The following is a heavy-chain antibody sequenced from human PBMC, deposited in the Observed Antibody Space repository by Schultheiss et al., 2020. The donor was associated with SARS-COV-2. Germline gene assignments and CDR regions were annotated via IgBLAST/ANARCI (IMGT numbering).Heavy chain of an antibody. V-gene: IGHV3-NL1*01. CDR1: GFTFSTFA. Sequence: GGSLRLSCAASGFTFSTFAMHWVRQAPGKGLEWVSGINWNGGSTGYADSVKGRFTISRDNSKNTLYLQMNSLRPEDTAIYYCARDLPPHDYWGQGTLVTVSS. CDR3: ARDLPPHDY. CDR2: INWNGGST. J-gene: IGHJ4*02.